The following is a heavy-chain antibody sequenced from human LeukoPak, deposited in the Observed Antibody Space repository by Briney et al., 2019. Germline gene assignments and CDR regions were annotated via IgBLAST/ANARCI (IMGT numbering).Heavy chain of an antibody. V-gene: IGHV4-59*01. CDR3: ARGQSGYDPRVLYYYYGMDV. Sequence: SETLSLTCTVSGGSISSYYWSWIRQPPGKGLEWIGYIYYSGSTNYNPSLKSRVTISVDTSKNQFSLKLSSVTAEDTAVYYCARGQSGYDPRVLYYYYGMDVWGQGTTVTVSS. D-gene: IGHD5-12*01. CDR2: IYYSGST. CDR1: GGSISSYY. J-gene: IGHJ6*02.